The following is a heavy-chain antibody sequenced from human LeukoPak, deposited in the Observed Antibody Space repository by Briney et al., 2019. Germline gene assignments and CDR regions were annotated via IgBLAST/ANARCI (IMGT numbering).Heavy chain of an antibody. CDR3: AKDDSSGYYPPDY. CDR2: INWNAGST. J-gene: IGHJ4*02. D-gene: IGHD3-22*01. V-gene: IGHV3-20*04. CDR1: GFKFDDYG. Sequence: GGSLRLSCAASGFKFDDYGMSWVRQAPGKGLQWVSGINWNAGSTGYVDSVKGRFTISRDNAKDSLYLQMNSLRAEDTALYYCAKDDSSGYYPPDYWGQGTLVTVSS.